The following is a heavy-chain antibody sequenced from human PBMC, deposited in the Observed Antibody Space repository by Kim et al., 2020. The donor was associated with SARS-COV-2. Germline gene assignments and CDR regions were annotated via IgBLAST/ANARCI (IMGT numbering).Heavy chain of an antibody. Sequence: RGSLRLSCAASGFRLSDYWMHWVRQVPGKGLVWVSRINSDGSSISYADSVKGRFTISRDNAKNTLYLQMNSLRAEDTAVYYCARRTAAGSYYFFDYWGQG. V-gene: IGHV3-74*01. CDR2: INSDGSSI. J-gene: IGHJ4*02. CDR3: ARRTAAGSYYFFDY. CDR1: GFRLSDYW. D-gene: IGHD1-26*01.